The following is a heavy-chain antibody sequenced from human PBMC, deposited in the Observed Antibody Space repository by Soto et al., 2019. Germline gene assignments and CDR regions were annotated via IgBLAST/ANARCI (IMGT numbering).Heavy chain of an antibody. V-gene: IGHV3-33*01. Sequence: QVQLVESGGGVVQPGRSLRLSCAASGFTFSSYGMHWVRQAPGKGLEWVAVIWYDGSNKYYADSVKGRFTISRDNSKNTLYLQMHSLRAEDTAVYYCARDSGGSGWYREWAGFDYWGQGTLVTVCS. CDR3: ARDSGGSGWYREWAGFDY. CDR1: GFTFSSYG. CDR2: IWYDGSNK. D-gene: IGHD6-19*01. J-gene: IGHJ4*02.